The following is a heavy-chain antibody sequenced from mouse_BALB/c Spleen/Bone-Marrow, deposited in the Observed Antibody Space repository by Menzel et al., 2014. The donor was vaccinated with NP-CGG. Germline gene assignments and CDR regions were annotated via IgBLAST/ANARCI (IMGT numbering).Heavy chain of an antibody. D-gene: IGHD2-4*01. CDR2: ISSGSSTI. CDR3: ARARSTMITTGAMDY. J-gene: IGHJ4*01. V-gene: IGHV5-17*02. Sequence: EVKLMESGGGLVQPGESRKLSCAASGFTFSRSGMHWVRQAPEKGLEWVAYISSGSSTIYYADTMKGRFTISRDNPKNTLFLQMTSLRSEDTAMYYCARARSTMITTGAMDYWGQGTSVTVSS. CDR1: GFTFSRSG.